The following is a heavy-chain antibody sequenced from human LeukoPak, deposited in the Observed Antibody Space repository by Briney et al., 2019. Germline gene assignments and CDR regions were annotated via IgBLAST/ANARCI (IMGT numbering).Heavy chain of an antibody. D-gene: IGHD3-16*02. J-gene: IGHJ2*01. CDR2: IYPGDSDT. CDR1: GYSFTNYW. V-gene: IGHV5-51*01. Sequence: GESLKISGKGSGYSFTNYWIGWVRQMPGKGLELMGIIYPGDSDTRYSPSFQGQFTISADKSISTAYLQWNSLKASDTAMYYCARRLGELSSFPEGYFDLWGRGTLVTVSS. CDR3: ARRLGELSSFPEGYFDL.